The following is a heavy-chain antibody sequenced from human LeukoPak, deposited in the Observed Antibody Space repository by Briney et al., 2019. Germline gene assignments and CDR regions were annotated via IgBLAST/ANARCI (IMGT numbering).Heavy chain of an antibody. V-gene: IGHV4-31*03. Sequence: SETLSLTCTVSGDSISSGGFYWSWIRQHPGKGLEWIGRIHFSESTNYNPSLESRVTISVDTSKNQFSLILNSVTAADTAVYYCARGNAAGRLGVGFDIWGQGTMVTVSS. CDR1: GDSISSGGFY. CDR2: IHFSEST. J-gene: IGHJ3*02. CDR3: ARGNAAGRLGVGFDI. D-gene: IGHD6-6*01.